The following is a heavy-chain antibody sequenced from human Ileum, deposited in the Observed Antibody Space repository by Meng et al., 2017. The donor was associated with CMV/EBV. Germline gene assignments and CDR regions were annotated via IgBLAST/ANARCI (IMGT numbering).Heavy chain of an antibody. V-gene: IGHV3-7*03. CDR2: IRQDGSER. Sequence: GESLKISCVASGFTFSSYGMTWVRQAPGRGLEWVASIRQDGSERHYLDSVKGRFTISSDNAKNSLSLQMGNVRPEDSAVYYCAGPFHGGSGFVAINVWGPGTRVTVSS. CDR1: GFTFSSYG. CDR3: AGPFHGGSGFVAINV. D-gene: IGHD6-25*01. J-gene: IGHJ3*01.